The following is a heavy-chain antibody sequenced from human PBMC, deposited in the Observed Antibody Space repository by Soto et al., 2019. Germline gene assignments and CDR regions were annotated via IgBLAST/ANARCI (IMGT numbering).Heavy chain of an antibody. J-gene: IGHJ2*01. Sequence: PGGSLRLSCAASGFTFTNYWLSWVRQAPGKGLEWVANIKQDGSEKNYKDSLKGLLTISRDNARNSLSLQMNSLRAEDTAVYYCARRATTSAGYFDLWGRGTLVTVSS. CDR3: ARRATTSAGYFDL. V-gene: IGHV3-7*01. D-gene: IGHD1-26*01. CDR2: IKQDGSEK. CDR1: GFTFTNYW.